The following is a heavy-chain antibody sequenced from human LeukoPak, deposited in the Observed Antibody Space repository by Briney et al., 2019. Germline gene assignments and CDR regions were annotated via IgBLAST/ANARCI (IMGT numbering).Heavy chain of an antibody. D-gene: IGHD6-6*01. CDR3: AKEQSSSGFFDY. V-gene: IGHV3-23*01. CDR1: GFTFSSYA. Sequence: GGSLRLSCAASGFTFSSYAMSWVRQAPGKGLEWVSAISGRGDRTYYADSVKGRFTTSRDNSKNTLYLQMNSLRAEDTAVYYCAKEQSSSGFFDYWGQGTLVTVSS. J-gene: IGHJ4*02. CDR2: ISGRGDRT.